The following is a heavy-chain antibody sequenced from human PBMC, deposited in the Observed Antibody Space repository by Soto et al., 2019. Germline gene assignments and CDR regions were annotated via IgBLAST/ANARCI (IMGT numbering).Heavy chain of an antibody. V-gene: IGHV4-59*01. CDR3: ARRYGDCFDY. CDR2: IYYSGST. D-gene: IGHD4-17*01. J-gene: IGHJ4*02. Sequence: SETLSLTCTVSGGSISRNYWSWIRQPPGKGLEWIGYIYYSGSTNYNPSLKSRVTISVDTSKNQFSLKLSSVTAADTAVYYCARRYGDCFDYWGQGTLVTVSS. CDR1: GGSISRNY.